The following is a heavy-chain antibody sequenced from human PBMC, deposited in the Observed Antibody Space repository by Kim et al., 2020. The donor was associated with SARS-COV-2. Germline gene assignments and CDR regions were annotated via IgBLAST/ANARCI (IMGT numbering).Heavy chain of an antibody. Sequence: ASVKVSCKASGYTFTSYYMHWVRQAPGQGLEWMGIINPSGGSTSYAQKFQGRVTMTRDTSTSTVYMELSSLRSEDTAVYYCARENCSSTSCHGDYYGMDVWGQGTTVTVSS. D-gene: IGHD2-2*01. V-gene: IGHV1-46*01. CDR1: GYTFTSYY. CDR3: ARENCSSTSCHGDYYGMDV. J-gene: IGHJ6*02. CDR2: INPSGGST.